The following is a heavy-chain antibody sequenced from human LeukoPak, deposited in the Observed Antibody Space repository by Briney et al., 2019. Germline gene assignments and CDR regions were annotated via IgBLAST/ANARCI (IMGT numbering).Heavy chain of an antibody. D-gene: IGHD2-15*01. Sequence: GGSLRLSCAASGFTFSSYSFNWVRQVPGKGLEWVALISRSGGTTYYADSVKGRFTISRDNSKNTLYLQMNSLRAEDTAEYYCAKRGGTESFYYFYYMDVWGKGTTVTVSS. CDR1: GFTFSSYS. J-gene: IGHJ6*03. CDR3: AKRGGTESFYYFYYMDV. CDR2: ISRSGGTT. V-gene: IGHV3-23*01.